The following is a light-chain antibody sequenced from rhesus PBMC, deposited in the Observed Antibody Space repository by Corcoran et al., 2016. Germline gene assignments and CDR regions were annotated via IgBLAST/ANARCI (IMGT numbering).Light chain of an antibody. J-gene: IGKJ3*01. Sequence: DIQMTQSPSSLSASVGDRVTITCRASENVNNYLNWYQQKPGKAPKLLIYKASTLQSGVPSRVSGSGSVTDYTFTISSLQSEDVATYYCQHNYGTPLTFGPGTKLDIK. CDR2: KAS. CDR1: ENVNNY. V-gene: IGKV1-74*01. CDR3: QHNYGTPLT.